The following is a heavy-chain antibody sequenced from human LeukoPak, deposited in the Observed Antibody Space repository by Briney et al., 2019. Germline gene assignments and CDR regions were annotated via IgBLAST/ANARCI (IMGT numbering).Heavy chain of an antibody. CDR1: GFTFSNYA. D-gene: IGHD6-19*01. V-gene: IGHV3-23*01. CDR3: AKAEGYSTGWFSY. CDR2: LSGSGVRT. Sequence: AGGSLRLSCTVSGFTFSNYAMNWVRQAPGKGLEWVSGLSGSGVRTDYADSVKGRFTASRDISKDTLYLQMNDLRAEDTAVYYCAKAEGYSTGWFSYWGQGTLVTVSS. J-gene: IGHJ4*02.